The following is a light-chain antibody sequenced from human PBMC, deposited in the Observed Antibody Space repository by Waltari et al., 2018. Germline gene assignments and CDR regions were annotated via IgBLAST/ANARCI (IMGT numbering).Light chain of an antibody. J-gene: IGKJ1*01. CDR1: QTVSAPQ. V-gene: IGKV3-20*01. CDR3: QQYGSSPRT. Sequence: SSRATQTVSAPQLAWYQQKPGQAPRLIIYGASSRATGIPDRFSGSGSGTDFTLTISRLEPEDFAVYYCQQYGSSPRTFGQGTKVEIK. CDR2: GAS.